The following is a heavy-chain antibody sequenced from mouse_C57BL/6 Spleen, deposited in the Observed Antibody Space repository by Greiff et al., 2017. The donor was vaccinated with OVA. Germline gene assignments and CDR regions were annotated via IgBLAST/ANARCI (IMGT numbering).Heavy chain of an antibody. CDR3: ARPYYSGSSLYYFDY. CDR1: GYTFTSYW. Sequence: VQLQQPGAELVKPGASVKMSCKASGYTFTSYWITWVKQRPGQGLEWIGDIYPGSGSTNYNEKFKSKATLTVDTSSSTAYMQLSSLTSEDSAVYYCARPYYSGSSLYYFDYWGQGTTLTVSS. D-gene: IGHD1-1*01. J-gene: IGHJ2*01. CDR2: IYPGSGST. V-gene: IGHV1-55*01.